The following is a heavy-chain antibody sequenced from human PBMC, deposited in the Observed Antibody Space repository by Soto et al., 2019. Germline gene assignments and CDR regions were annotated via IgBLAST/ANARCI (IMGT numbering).Heavy chain of an antibody. CDR2: IVVGSGNT. Sequence: QMQLVQSGPEVKKPGTSVKVSCKASGFTFTSSAMQWVRQARGQRLERIGWIVVGSGNTNYAQKFQERVTITRDRSTSTAYIELSSLRSEDTAVYYCAADLGYCSSTSCYFYYYGMDVWCQGTTVTVSS. V-gene: IGHV1-58*02. J-gene: IGHJ6*02. CDR3: AADLGYCSSTSCYFYYYGMDV. D-gene: IGHD2-2*01. CDR1: GFTFTSSA.